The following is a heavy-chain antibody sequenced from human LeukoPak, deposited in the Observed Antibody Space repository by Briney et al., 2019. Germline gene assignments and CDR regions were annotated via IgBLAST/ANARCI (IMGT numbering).Heavy chain of an antibody. CDR2: IREDGTEK. CDR1: GFTFSGAG. CDR3: ARAVSLSY. D-gene: IGHD3-16*02. V-gene: IGHV3-7*03. Sequence: GGSLRLSCTASGFTFSGAGMTWVRQAPGKGLEWVANIREDGTEKNYVDSVKGRFTISRDNAKNSLYLQMNSLRAEDTAVYYCARAVSLSYWGQGTLVPVSS. J-gene: IGHJ4*02.